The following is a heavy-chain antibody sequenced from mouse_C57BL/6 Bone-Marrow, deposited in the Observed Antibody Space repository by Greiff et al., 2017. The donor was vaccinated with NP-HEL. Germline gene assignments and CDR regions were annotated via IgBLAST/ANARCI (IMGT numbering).Heavy chain of an antibody. J-gene: IGHJ2*01. CDR1: GYTFTNYW. CDR2: IYPGGGYT. Sequence: VQLQQSGAELVRPGPSVKMSCTASGYTFTNYWIGWAKQRPGHGLEWIGDIYPGGGYTNYNEKFKGKSTLTQHKSSSTAYMQCSSLTSEDSAFYYCARRFYSYGSSYFDYWGQGTTLTVSS. V-gene: IGHV1-63*01. CDR3: ARRFYSYGSSYFDY. D-gene: IGHD1-1*01.